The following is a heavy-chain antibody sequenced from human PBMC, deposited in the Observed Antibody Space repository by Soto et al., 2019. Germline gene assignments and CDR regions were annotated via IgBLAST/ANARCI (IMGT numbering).Heavy chain of an antibody. CDR2: IYHSGST. Sequence: SETLSLTCTVSGGSISSGGYYWSWIRQHPGKGLEWIGYIYHSGSTNYNPSLKSRVTISVDTSKNQFSLKLSSVTAADTAVYYCARELFGRSVWFDPWGQGTLVTVSS. D-gene: IGHD3-10*01. V-gene: IGHV4-61*08. J-gene: IGHJ5*02. CDR1: GGSISSGGYY. CDR3: ARELFGRSVWFDP.